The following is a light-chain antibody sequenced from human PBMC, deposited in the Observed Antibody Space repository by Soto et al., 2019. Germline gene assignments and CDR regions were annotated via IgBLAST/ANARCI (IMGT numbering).Light chain of an antibody. CDR1: HSVTTH. V-gene: IGKV3-11*01. CDR3: QQRSDSIT. Sequence: SVLRQSPGTLSLSPSERATLSCWPSHSVTTHLAWFQQRPGQTPSLLIYDASTRAPGIPARLSGRGSGADFTLTIRSLEPEDFAVYYCQQRSDSITFGQGTRLEI. CDR2: DAS. J-gene: IGKJ5*01.